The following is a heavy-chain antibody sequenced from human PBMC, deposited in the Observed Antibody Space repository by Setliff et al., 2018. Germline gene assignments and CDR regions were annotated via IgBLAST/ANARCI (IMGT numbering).Heavy chain of an antibody. J-gene: IGHJ6*03. D-gene: IGHD3-10*01. CDR1: GYSLTSYW. CDR2: IYPGDSDT. CDR3: ARASRFGTIVYKGDYYMDV. Sequence: GESLKISCKGSGYSLTSYWIGWVRQVPGKGLEWMGIIYPGDSDTRYSPSFQGQVTISADKSISTAYLQWSSLKASDTAMYYCARASRFGTIVYKGDYYMDVWGKGTTVTVSS. V-gene: IGHV5-51*01.